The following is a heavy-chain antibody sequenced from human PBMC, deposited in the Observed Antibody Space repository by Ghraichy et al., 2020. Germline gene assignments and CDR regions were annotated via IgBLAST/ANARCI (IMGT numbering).Heavy chain of an antibody. Sequence: GGSLRLSCAASGFTFSSYWMHWVRQAPGKGLVWVSRINSDGSSTSYADSVKGRFTISRDNAKNTLYLQMNSLRAEDTAVYYCARENTRWLQPLRSTSRWFDPWGQGTLVTVSS. J-gene: IGHJ5*02. V-gene: IGHV3-74*01. CDR1: GFTFSSYW. CDR2: INSDGSST. CDR3: ARENTRWLQPLRSTSRWFDP. D-gene: IGHD5-24*01.